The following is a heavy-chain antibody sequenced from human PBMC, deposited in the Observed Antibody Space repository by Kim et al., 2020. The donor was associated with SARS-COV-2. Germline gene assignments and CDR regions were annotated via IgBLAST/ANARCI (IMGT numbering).Heavy chain of an antibody. Sequence: SNPTRKGRVTIPVDTSKKPFSLKLSSVTAADTAVYYCAREKDTAMAVLDYWGQGTLVTVSS. CDR3: AREKDTAMAVLDY. J-gene: IGHJ4*02. D-gene: IGHD5-18*01. V-gene: IGHV4-59*01.